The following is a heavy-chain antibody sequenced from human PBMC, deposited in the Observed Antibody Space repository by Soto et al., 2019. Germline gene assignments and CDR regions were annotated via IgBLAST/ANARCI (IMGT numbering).Heavy chain of an antibody. J-gene: IGHJ3*02. CDR2: ISYNGNNQ. CDR3: AKDRGHLAVAAITGGGDFDK. CDR1: GFTLSSYG. V-gene: IGHV3-30*18. D-gene: IGHD6-19*01. Sequence: QIHLVESGGGVVQPGASQRLSCAASGFTLSSYGMHWVRQAPGKGLEWVAVISYNGNNQYYADSVRGRFTISRANSKSTLYLQMNSLRAEDTAVYYCAKDRGHLAVAAITGGGDFDKWGQGTMVTVSS.